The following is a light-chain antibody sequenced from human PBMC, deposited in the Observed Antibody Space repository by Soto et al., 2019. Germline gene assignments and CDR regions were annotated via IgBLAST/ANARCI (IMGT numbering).Light chain of an antibody. V-gene: IGKV3-20*01. J-gene: IGKJ5*01. Sequence: EIVLTQSPGTLSLSPGERATLSCRASQSVTSSYLAWYQQKPGQAPRLLIYDASSRATDIPDRFSGSGSGTDFTLTISRLEPEDFAVYYCQQYGSSPPITFGQGTRLEIK. CDR3: QQYGSSPPIT. CDR2: DAS. CDR1: QSVTSSY.